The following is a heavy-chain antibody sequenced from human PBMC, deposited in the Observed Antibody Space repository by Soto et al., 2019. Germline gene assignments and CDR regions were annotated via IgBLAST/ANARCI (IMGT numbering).Heavy chain of an antibody. V-gene: IGHV1-69*13. CDR2: IIPIFGTA. CDR3: ARDSPYYYDSSGPFDI. CDR1: GGTFSSYA. J-gene: IGHJ3*02. D-gene: IGHD3-22*01. Sequence: SVKVSCKAPGGTFSSYAISWVRQAPGQGLEWMGGIIPIFGTANYAQKFQGRVTITADESTSTAYMELSSLRSEDTAVYYCARDSPYYYDSSGPFDIWGQGTMVTVSS.